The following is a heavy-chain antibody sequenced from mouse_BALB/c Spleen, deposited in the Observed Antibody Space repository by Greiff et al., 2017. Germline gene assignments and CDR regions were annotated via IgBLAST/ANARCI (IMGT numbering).Heavy chain of an antibody. CDR1: GFTFTDYY. J-gene: IGHJ4*01. D-gene: IGHD2-12*01. V-gene: IGHV7-3*02. CDR3: ARDLRRSYAMDY. Sequence: EVQGVESGGGLVQPGGSLRLSCATSGFTFTDYYMSWVRQPPGKALEWLGFIRNKANGYTTEYSASVKGRFTISRDNSQSILYLQMNTLRAEDSATYYCARDLRRSYAMDYWGQGTSVTVSS. CDR2: IRNKANGYTT.